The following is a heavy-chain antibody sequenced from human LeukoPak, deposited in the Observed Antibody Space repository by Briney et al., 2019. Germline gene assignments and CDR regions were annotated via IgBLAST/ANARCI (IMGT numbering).Heavy chain of an antibody. D-gene: IGHD3-22*01. CDR2: ISSSGST. CDR1: GDSISSGDYY. V-gene: IGHV4-61*02. Sequence: PSETLSLTCTVSGDSISSGDYYWSWIRQPAGKGLEWIGRISSSGSTNYNPSLKSRVTISVDTSKNQFSLKLSSVTAADTAVYFCARGPYSYDSSGAFDIWGQGTLVTVSS. CDR3: ARGPYSYDSSGAFDI. J-gene: IGHJ4*02.